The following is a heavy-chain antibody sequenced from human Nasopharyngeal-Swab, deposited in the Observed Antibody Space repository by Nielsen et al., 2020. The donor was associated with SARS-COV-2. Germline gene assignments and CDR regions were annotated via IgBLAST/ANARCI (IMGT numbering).Heavy chain of an antibody. V-gene: IGHV3-21*01. CDR1: GFTFSSHS. Sequence: GESLKISCAASGFTFSSHSMNWVRQAPGKGLEWVSSISSSSTYIYYADSVKGRFTIPSDNAKNSLYLQMNSLRVEDTAVYYCARVLLRALGKFGEGYAFDIWGQGTMVTVSS. CDR3: ARVLLRALGKFGEGYAFDI. D-gene: IGHD3-10*01. J-gene: IGHJ3*02. CDR2: ISSSSTYI.